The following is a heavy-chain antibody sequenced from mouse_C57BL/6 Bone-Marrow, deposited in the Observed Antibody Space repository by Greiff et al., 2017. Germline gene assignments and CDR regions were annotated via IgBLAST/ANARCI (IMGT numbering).Heavy chain of an antibody. CDR1: GYTFTSYW. CDR3: ARKGYYGPGVYFDY. CDR2: IHPNSGST. J-gene: IGHJ2*01. Sequence: VQLQQSGAELVKPGASVKLSCKASGYTFTSYWMHWVKQRPGQGLEWIGMIHPNSGSTNSNEKFKSKATLTVDKSSSTAYMQLSSLTSEDSAVYYCARKGYYGPGVYFDYWVQGTTLTVAS. V-gene: IGHV1-64*01. D-gene: IGHD1-2*01.